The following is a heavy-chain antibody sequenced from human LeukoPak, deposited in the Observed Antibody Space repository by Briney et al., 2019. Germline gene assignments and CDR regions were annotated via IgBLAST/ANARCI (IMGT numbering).Heavy chain of an antibody. Sequence: ASAKVSCKASGYTFTTYGISWVRQAPGQGLEWMGIINPSGGSTSYAQKFQGRVTMTRDTSTSTVYMELSSLRSEDTAVYYCASKIVGATVGAYYYGMDVWGQGTTVTVSS. CDR1: GYTFTTYG. CDR2: INPSGGST. CDR3: ASKIVGATVGAYYYGMDV. D-gene: IGHD1-26*01. V-gene: IGHV1-46*01. J-gene: IGHJ6*02.